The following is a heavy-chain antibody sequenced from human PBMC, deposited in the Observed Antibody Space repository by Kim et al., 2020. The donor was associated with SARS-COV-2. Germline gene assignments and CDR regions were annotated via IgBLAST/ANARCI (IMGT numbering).Heavy chain of an antibody. CDR3: ARLLFNYYGSGSYYYYGMDV. D-gene: IGHD3-10*01. Sequence: GESLKISCKGSGYSFTSYWIGWVRQMPGKGLEWMGIIYPGDSDTRYSPSFQGQVTISADKSISTAYLQWSSLKASDTAMYYCARLLFNYYGSGSYYYYGMDVWGRGTTVTVSS. CDR2: IYPGDSDT. J-gene: IGHJ6*02. CDR1: GYSFTSYW. V-gene: IGHV5-51*01.